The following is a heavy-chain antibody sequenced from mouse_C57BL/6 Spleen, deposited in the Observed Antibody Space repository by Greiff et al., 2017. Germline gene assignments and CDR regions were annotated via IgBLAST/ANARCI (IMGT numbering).Heavy chain of an antibody. CDR1: GYTFTSYW. Sequence: QVQLQQPGAELVKPGASVKMSCKASGYTFTSYWITWVKQRPGQGLEWIGDIYPGSGSTNYNEKFKSKATLTVDTSSSTAYMQLSSLTSEDSEVYYCARKNYDGYYWFAYWGQGTLVTVSA. J-gene: IGHJ3*01. V-gene: IGHV1-55*01. CDR2: IYPGSGST. CDR3: ARKNYDGYYWFAY. D-gene: IGHD2-3*01.